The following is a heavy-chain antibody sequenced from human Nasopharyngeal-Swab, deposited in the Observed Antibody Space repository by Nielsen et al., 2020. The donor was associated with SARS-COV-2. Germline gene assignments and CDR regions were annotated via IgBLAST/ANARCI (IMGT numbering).Heavy chain of an antibody. CDR1: GGTFSSYA. J-gene: IGHJ6*02. CDR2: IIPIFGTA. D-gene: IGHD4-11*01. V-gene: IGHV1-69*13. CDR3: ARGLTTVTTYYYYGMDV. Sequence: SEKVSCKASGGTFSSYAISWVRQAPGQGLEWMGGIIPIFGTANYAQKFQGRVTITADESTSTAYMELSSLRSEDTAVYYCARGLTTVTTYYYYGMDVWGQGTTVTVSS.